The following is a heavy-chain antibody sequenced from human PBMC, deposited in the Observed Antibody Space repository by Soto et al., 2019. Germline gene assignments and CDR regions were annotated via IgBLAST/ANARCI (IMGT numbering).Heavy chain of an antibody. J-gene: IGHJ6*02. CDR2: IDPSDSYT. Sequence: RESLKISCKGSGYSFTSYWISWVRQMPGKGLEWMGRIDPSDSYTNYSPSFQGHVTISADKSISTAYLQWSSLKASDTAMYYCAIRFLEWLDYYYYGIDVCGQGTTVTFSS. D-gene: IGHD3-3*01. CDR1: GYSFTSYW. CDR3: AIRFLEWLDYYYYGIDV. V-gene: IGHV5-10-1*01.